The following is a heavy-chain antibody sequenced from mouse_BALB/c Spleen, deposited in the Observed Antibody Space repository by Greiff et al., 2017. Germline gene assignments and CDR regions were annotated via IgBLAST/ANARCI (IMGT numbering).Heavy chain of an antibody. D-gene: IGHD2-14*01. V-gene: IGHV5-12-2*01. Sequence: EVMLVESGGGLVQPGGSLKLSCAASGFTFSSYTMSRVRQTPEKRLEWVAYISNGGGSTYYPDTVKGRFTISRDNAKNTLYLQMSSLKSEDTAMYYCLYYRYDGYAMDYWGQGTSVTVSS. CDR1: GFTFSSYT. J-gene: IGHJ4*01. CDR2: ISNGGGST. CDR3: LYYRYDGYAMDY.